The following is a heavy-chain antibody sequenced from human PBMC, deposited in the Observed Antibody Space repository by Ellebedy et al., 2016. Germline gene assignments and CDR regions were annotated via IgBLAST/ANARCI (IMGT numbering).Heavy chain of an antibody. CDR1: GFTFSSYW. CDR3: AKKLPGSYSSLIDY. Sequence: GGSLRLXCAASGFTFSSYWMHWVRQAPGKGLVWVSRIYSDGSSTSYADSVKGRFTISRDNSKSTLYLQMNSVRPEDTAVYYCAKKLPGSYSSLIDYWGQGTLVTVSS. CDR2: IYSDGSST. D-gene: IGHD1-26*01. J-gene: IGHJ4*02. V-gene: IGHV3-74*01.